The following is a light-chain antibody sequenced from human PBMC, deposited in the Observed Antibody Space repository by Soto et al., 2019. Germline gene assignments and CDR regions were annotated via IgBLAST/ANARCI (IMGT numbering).Light chain of an antibody. CDR1: QSVSSY. CDR2: DAS. Sequence: EIVLTQSPATLSLSPGERATLSCRASQSVSSYLAWYQQKPGQAPRLLIYDASNRATCIPARFSGSGSGTDFTLTISSLEPEDFAVDYCQQRSNWPPYTFGQGTKLEIK. CDR3: QQRSNWPPYT. V-gene: IGKV3-11*01. J-gene: IGKJ2*01.